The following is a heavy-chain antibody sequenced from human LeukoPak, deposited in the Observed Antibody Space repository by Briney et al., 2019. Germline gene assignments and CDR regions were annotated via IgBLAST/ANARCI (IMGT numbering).Heavy chain of an antibody. CDR1: GFTFSSYG. V-gene: IGHV3-33*01. D-gene: IGHD6-19*01. CDR3: ARAGYSSGWSGY. CDR2: IWYDGSNK. Sequence: QPGRSLRLSCAASGFTFSSYGMHWVRQAPGKGLEWVAVIWYDGSNKYYADSVKGRFTISRDNSKNTLYLQMNSLRAEDTAVYYCARAGYSSGWSGYWGQGTLVTVSS. J-gene: IGHJ4*02.